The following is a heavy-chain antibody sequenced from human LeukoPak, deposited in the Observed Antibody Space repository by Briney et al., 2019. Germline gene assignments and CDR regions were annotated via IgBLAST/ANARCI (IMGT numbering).Heavy chain of an antibody. Sequence: PGGSLRLSCAASGFTFSSYGMHWVRQAPGKGLEWVAFIRYDGSNKYYADSVKGRFTISRDNSKNTLYLQMNSLRAEDTAVYYCAKDRSDYCSSTSCYVPLFDYWGQGALVTVSS. CDR2: IRYDGSNK. CDR1: GFTFSSYG. V-gene: IGHV3-30*02. J-gene: IGHJ4*02. CDR3: AKDRSDYCSSTSCYVPLFDY. D-gene: IGHD2-2*01.